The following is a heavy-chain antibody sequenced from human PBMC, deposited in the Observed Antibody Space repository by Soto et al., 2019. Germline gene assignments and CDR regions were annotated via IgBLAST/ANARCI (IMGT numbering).Heavy chain of an antibody. D-gene: IGHD6-13*01. J-gene: IGHJ4*02. CDR2: ISGSGGST. Sequence: EVQLLESGGGLVQPGGSLRLSCAASGFTFSSYAMSWVRQAPGKGLEWVSAISGSGGSTYYADSVKGRFTISRDNAKNALYLQMNSMRAENTDEYYCSNCRGTGYSSSWIDYWGQGTLVTVSS. V-gene: IGHV3-23*01. CDR3: SNCRGTGYSSSWIDY. CDR1: GFTFSSYA.